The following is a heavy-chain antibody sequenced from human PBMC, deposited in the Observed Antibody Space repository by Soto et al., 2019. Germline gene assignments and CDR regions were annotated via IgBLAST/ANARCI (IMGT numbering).Heavy chain of an antibody. V-gene: IGHV3-49*04. J-gene: IGHJ5*02. CDR2: IRSKAYGGTT. CDR1: GFTFGDYA. D-gene: IGHD3-3*01. CDR3: TRDITISTKNPRP. Sequence: GGSLRLSCTASGFTFGDYAMSWVRQAPGKGLEWVGFIRSKAYGGTTEYAASVKGRFTISRDDSKSIAYLQMNSLKTEDTAVYYCTRDITISTKNPRPWGQGTLVTVSS.